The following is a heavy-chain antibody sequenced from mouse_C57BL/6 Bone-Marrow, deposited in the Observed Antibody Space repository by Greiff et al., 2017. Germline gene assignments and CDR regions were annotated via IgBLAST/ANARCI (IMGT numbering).Heavy chain of an antibody. CDR2: IWRGGST. V-gene: IGHV2-5*01. J-gene: IGHJ2*01. CDR1: GFSLTSYG. D-gene: IGHD2-4*01. Sequence: QVQLQQSGPGLVQPSQRLSITCTVSGFSLTSYGVHWVRQSPGKGLEWLGVIWRGGSTDYNAAFMSRLSITKDNSKSQVFFKMNSLQADDTAIYYCAKKKPPYDYDGGYFDYWGQGTTLTVSS. CDR3: AKKKPPYDYDGGYFDY.